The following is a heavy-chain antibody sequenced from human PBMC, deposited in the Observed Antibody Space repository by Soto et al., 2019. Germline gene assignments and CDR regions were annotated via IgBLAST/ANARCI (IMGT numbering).Heavy chain of an antibody. Sequence: SVKVSCKASGGTFSSYAISWVRQAPGQGLEWMGGIIPIFGTANYAQKFQGRVTLTTDASTHTAYMEPRSLRFDDTAVYYCARLVISHLYYLDYWGPGSLVTSPQ. D-gene: IGHD3-10*01. CDR1: GGTFSSYA. J-gene: IGHJ4*02. V-gene: IGHV1-69*05. CDR3: ARLVISHLYYLDY. CDR2: IIPIFGTA.